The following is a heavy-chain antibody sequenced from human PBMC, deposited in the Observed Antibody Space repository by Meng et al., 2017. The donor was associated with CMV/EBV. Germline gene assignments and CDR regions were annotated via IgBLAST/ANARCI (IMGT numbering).Heavy chain of an antibody. V-gene: IGHV3-21*01. J-gene: IGHJ6*02. Sequence: GESLKISCAASGFTFSNYSMNWVRQAPGKGLEWVACISSSSRYIYYAASLKDRFTISRDNAKSSLYLQMNSLIAEDTAVYYCARERTPGSADYYGMDVWGQGTPVTVSS. CDR2: ISSSSRYI. CDR1: GFTFSNYS. CDR3: ARERTPGSADYYGMDV.